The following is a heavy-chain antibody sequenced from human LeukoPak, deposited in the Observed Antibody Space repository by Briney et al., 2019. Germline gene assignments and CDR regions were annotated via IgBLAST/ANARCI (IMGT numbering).Heavy chain of an antibody. Sequence: SETLSLTCTVSGGSISSGGYYWSWIRQHPGKGLEWIGYIYYSGSTYYNPPLKSRVTISVDTSKNQFSLKLSSVTAADTAVYYCATHGDYGKNWFDPWGQGTLVTVSS. J-gene: IGHJ5*02. D-gene: IGHD4-17*01. CDR2: IYYSGST. V-gene: IGHV4-31*03. CDR3: ATHGDYGKNWFDP. CDR1: GGSISSGGYY.